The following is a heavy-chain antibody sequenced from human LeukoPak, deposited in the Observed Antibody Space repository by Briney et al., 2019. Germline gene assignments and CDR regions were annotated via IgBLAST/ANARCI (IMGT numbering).Heavy chain of an antibody. J-gene: IGHJ4*02. Sequence: GASVKVSCKASGYTFASYDINWVRRATGQGLEWMGRVNPNSDNTGYAQKFQGRVTMTRNTSISIAYMELSSLRSEDTAVYYCARGSGSFDYWGQGTLVTVSS. CDR3: ARGSGSFDY. CDR1: GYTFASYD. D-gene: IGHD1-26*01. CDR2: VNPNSDNT. V-gene: IGHV1-8*01.